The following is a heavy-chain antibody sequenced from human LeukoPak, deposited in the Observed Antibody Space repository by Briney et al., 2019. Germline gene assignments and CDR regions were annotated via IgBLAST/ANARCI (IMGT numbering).Heavy chain of an antibody. CDR2: IKEDGSEK. CDR1: GLTFSFYW. CDR3: ARADNWNYFRDYYYYMDV. Sequence: GGSLRLSCAASGLTFSFYWMSWVRQAPGKGLEWVANIKEDGSEKYYVDSVKGRFTISRDNAQNSLYLQMNSLRAEDTAVYYCARADNWNYFRDYYYYMDVWGKGTTVTVSS. J-gene: IGHJ6*03. V-gene: IGHV3-7*01. D-gene: IGHD1-7*01.